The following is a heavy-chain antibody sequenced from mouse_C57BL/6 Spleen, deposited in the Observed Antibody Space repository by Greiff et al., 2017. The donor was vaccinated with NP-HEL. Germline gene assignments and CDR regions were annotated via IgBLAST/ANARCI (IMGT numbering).Heavy chain of an antibody. Sequence: EVQRVESGGGLVQPGGSLKLSCAASGFTFSDYYMYWVRQTPEKRLEWVAYISNGGGSTYYPDTVKGRFTISRDNAKNTLYLQMSRLKSEDTAMYYCARPPYYYGSSFYAMDYWGQGTSVTVSS. D-gene: IGHD1-1*01. J-gene: IGHJ4*01. CDR3: ARPPYYYGSSFYAMDY. CDR2: ISNGGGST. V-gene: IGHV5-12*01. CDR1: GFTFSDYY.